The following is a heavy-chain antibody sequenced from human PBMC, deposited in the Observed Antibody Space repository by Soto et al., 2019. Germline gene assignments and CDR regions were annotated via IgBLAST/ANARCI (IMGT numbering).Heavy chain of an antibody. CDR3: ARVGVATSNGSWPNYYYSYMDV. V-gene: IGHV4-59*01. Sequence: SETLSLTCTVSGGSISSYYWSWIRQPPGKGLEWIGYIYYSGSTNYNPSLKSRVTISVDTSKNQFSLKLSSVTAADTAVYYCARVGVATSNGSWPNYYYSYMDVWGKGTTVTVSS. CDR1: GGSISSYY. J-gene: IGHJ6*03. CDR2: IYYSGST. D-gene: IGHD5-12*01.